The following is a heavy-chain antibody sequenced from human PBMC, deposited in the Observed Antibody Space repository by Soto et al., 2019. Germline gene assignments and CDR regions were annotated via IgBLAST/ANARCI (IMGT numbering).Heavy chain of an antibody. CDR2: IYTSGST. V-gene: IGHV4-4*07. CDR3: AGACSSNSCYDVFDY. CDR1: GGSIRGYY. J-gene: IGHJ4*02. Sequence: SETLSLTCTFSGGSIRGYYWSWIRQPAGKGLEWIGRIYTSGSTNYNPSLKSRVTMSVDTSKNQFSLKLSSVTAADTAVYYCAGACSSNSCYDVFDYWGQATLVTVSS. D-gene: IGHD2-2*01.